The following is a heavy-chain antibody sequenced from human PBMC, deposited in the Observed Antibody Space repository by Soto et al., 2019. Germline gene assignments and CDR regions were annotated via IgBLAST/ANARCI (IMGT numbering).Heavy chain of an antibody. J-gene: IGHJ4*02. D-gene: IGHD3-16*01. CDR2: IYYSGST. CDR1: GGSISSYY. CDR3: ARRWGTTFDY. Sequence: SVTLSLTCTVAGGSISSYYWSWIRQPPGKGLEWIGYIYYSGSTNYNPSLKSRVTISVDTSKNQFSLKLSSVTAADTAVYYCARRWGTTFDYWGQGTLVTVSS. V-gene: IGHV4-59*08.